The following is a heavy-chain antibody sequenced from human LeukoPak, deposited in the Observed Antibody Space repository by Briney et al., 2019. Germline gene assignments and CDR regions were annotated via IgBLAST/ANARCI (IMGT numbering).Heavy chain of an antibody. V-gene: IGHV1-69*05. D-gene: IGHD6-19*01. CDR1: GGTFSSYA. CDR3: ARGAAYSSGWNSWFDP. CDR2: IIPIFGTA. J-gene: IGHJ5*02. Sequence: SVKVSCKASGGTFSSYAISWVRQAPGQGLEWMGGIIPIFGTANYAQKFQGRVTITTDESTSTAYMELSSLRSEDTAVYYCARGAAYSSGWNSWFDPWGQGTLVTVSS.